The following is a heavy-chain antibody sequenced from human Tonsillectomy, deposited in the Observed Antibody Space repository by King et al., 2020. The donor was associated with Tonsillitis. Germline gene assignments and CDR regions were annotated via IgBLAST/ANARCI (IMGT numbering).Heavy chain of an antibody. V-gene: IGHV3-30*01. D-gene: IGHD1-26*01. CDR1: GFTFNTYV. Sequence: VQLVESGGGVVQPGRSQRLSCAASGFTFNTYVMHWVRQAPGKGLSLGAGISNDGSNKYYGDSVKGRFTISRDNSENTLFLQMNSLRPEDTAVYYCARDDSGTYYGWFDPWGQGTLVTVSS. CDR2: ISNDGSNK. CDR3: ARDDSGTYYGWFDP. J-gene: IGHJ5*02.